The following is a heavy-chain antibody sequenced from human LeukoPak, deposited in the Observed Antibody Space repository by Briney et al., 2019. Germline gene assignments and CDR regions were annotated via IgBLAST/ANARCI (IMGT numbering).Heavy chain of an antibody. V-gene: IGHV4-4*07. CDR2: FYTNGRT. J-gene: IGHJ4*02. CDR1: GGSISSYY. Sequence: SETLSLTCTVSGGSISSYYWSWIRQPAGKGLEWIGRFYTNGRTNYNPSLKSRVTMSVDTSKNQFSLKLSSVTAADTAVYYCAGDDYGASDYWGQGTLVTVSS. D-gene: IGHD4-17*01. CDR3: AGDDYGASDY.